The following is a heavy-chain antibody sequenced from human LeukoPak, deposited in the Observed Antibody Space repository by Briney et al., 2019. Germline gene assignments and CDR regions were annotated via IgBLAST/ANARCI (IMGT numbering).Heavy chain of an antibody. Sequence: GGSLRLSCAASGFTFSSYAMSWVRQAPGKGLEWVSAISGSGGSTYYADSVKGRFTISRDNSKNTLYLQMNSLRAEDTAVYYRAKSFGYYGSGSYPDAFDIWGRGTMVTVSS. V-gene: IGHV3-23*01. CDR2: ISGSGGST. CDR3: AKSFGYYGSGSYPDAFDI. CDR1: GFTFSSYA. J-gene: IGHJ3*02. D-gene: IGHD3-10*01.